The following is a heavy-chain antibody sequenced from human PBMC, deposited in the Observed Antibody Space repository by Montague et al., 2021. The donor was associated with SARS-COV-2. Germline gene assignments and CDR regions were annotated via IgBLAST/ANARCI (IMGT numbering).Heavy chain of an antibody. J-gene: IGHJ4*01. Sequence: SDTLSLTCTVSGGSISSYYWSWIRQPPGKGLEWIGYIYYSGSTNYNPSLKSRVTISVDTSKNQFSLKVGSVTAADTAVYYCARGDYYDSTGYYDYWGQGTLVTVSS. CDR3: ARGDYYDSTGYYDY. CDR2: IYYSGST. V-gene: IGHV4-59*07. D-gene: IGHD3-22*01. CDR1: GGSISSYY.